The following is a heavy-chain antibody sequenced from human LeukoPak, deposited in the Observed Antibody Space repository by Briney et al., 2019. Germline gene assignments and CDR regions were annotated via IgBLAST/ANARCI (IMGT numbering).Heavy chain of an antibody. Sequence: GGSLRLSCAASGLTFTNAWMSWVRQAPGKGLEWVSAISGSGGSTYYADSVRGRFTISRDNSKNTLYLQMNSLRAEDTAVYYCAKFHTVTKENFDYWGQGTLVTVSS. CDR2: ISGSGGST. J-gene: IGHJ4*02. CDR3: AKFHTVTKENFDY. V-gene: IGHV3-23*01. D-gene: IGHD4-17*01. CDR1: GLTFTNAW.